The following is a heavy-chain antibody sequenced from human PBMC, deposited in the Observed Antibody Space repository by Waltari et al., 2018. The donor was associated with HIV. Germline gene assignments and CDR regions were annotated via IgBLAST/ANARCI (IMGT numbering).Heavy chain of an antibody. V-gene: IGHV1-69*01. Sequence: QVQLVQSGAEVKTPGSSVRVSCKASGGSFSSYAINWVRQAPRQGLEWMGGIIPACGTANYAPKFQGRVTITADEFTTTAYMYLGSLRSEDTAVYYCARDHHGNKLVDGLDVWGQGTTVTVSS. CDR1: GGSFSSYA. CDR3: ARDHHGNKLVDGLDV. J-gene: IGHJ6*02. CDR2: IIPACGTA. D-gene: IGHD1-7*01.